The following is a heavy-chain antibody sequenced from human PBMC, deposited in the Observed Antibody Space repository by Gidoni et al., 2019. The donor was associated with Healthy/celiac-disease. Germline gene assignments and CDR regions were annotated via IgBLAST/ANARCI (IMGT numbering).Heavy chain of an antibody. J-gene: IGHJ6*02. CDR3: AKDGGNCSSTSCYSDYYGMDV. CDR2: ISWNSGSI. D-gene: IGHD2-2*03. Sequence: EVQLVESGGGLVQPGRSLRLSCAASGFTFDDYAMHWVRQAPGKGLEWVSGISWNSGSIGYADSVKGRFTISRDNAKNSLYLQMNSLRAEDTALYYCAKDGGNCSSTSCYSDYYGMDVWGQGTTVTVSS. CDR1: GFTFDDYA. V-gene: IGHV3-9*01.